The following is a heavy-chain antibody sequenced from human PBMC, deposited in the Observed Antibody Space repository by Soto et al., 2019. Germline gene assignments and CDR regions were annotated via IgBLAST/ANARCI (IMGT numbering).Heavy chain of an antibody. CDR2: IYYSGST. CDR1: GGSISSSSYY. Sequence: QLQLQESGPGLVKPSETLSLTCTVSGGSISSSSYYWGWIRQPPGKGLEWIGSIYYSGSTYYNPSLKSRVTISVDTSKNQFSLKLSSVTAADTGVYYCASGIAVAVDYWGQGTLVTVSS. D-gene: IGHD6-19*01. J-gene: IGHJ4*02. V-gene: IGHV4-39*01. CDR3: ASGIAVAVDY.